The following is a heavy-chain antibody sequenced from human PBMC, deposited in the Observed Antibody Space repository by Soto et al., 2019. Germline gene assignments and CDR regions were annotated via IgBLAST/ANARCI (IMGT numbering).Heavy chain of an antibody. D-gene: IGHD3-22*01. CDR2: LIPIFRTL. CDR3: VRDRRIYYSDPHDEFVASDYDV. Sequence: QVQLIQSEAEVKKPGSSVRVSCTASGGIFGSHGFSWVRQAPGQRLEWVGGLIPIFRTLTYTEKFQARVRIAADESTNTVSLDLSSLTSEDTAVYYCVRDRRIYYSDPHDEFVASDYDVWGQGTMVSVSS. J-gene: IGHJ3*01. V-gene: IGHV1-69*01. CDR1: GGIFGSHG.